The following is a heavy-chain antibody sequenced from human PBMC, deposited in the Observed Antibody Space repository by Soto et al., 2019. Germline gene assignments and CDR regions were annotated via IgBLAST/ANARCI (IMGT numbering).Heavy chain of an antibody. J-gene: IGHJ3*02. D-gene: IGHD3-16*02. V-gene: IGHV1-18*01. CDR1: GYTFTSYG. Sequence: ASVKVSCKASGYTFTSYGISWVRQAPGQGLEWMGWISAYNGNTNYAQKHQGRVTMTTDTSTSTDYKEQRSMRTDNTAMNYCERDFSRVYDYVWGSYRYGEGAFDIWGQGTMVTVSS. CDR2: ISAYNGNT. CDR3: ERDFSRVYDYVWGSYRYGEGAFDI.